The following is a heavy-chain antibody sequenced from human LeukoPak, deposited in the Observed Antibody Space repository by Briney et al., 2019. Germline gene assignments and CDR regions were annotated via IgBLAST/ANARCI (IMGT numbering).Heavy chain of an antibody. Sequence: GGSLRLSCAASGFTFSSYWMSWVRQAPGKGLEWVANIKQGGSEKYYVDSVKGRFTISRDNAKNSLYLQMNSLRAEDTAVYYCARDVWFGELFFDYWGQGTLVTVSS. D-gene: IGHD3-10*01. CDR3: ARDVWFGELFFDY. V-gene: IGHV3-7*01. CDR1: GFTFSSYW. J-gene: IGHJ4*02. CDR2: IKQGGSEK.